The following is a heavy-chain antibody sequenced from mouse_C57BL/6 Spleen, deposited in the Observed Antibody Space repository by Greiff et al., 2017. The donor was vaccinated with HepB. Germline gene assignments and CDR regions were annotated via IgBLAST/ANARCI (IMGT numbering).Heavy chain of an antibody. CDR3: ARERSTITTVVSFDY. D-gene: IGHD1-1*01. CDR1: GFTFSSYA. J-gene: IGHJ2*01. CDR2: ISDGGSYT. Sequence: DVKLVESGGGLVKPGGSLKLSCAASGFTFSSYAMSWVRQTPEKRLEWVATISDGGSYTYYPDNVKGRFTISRDNAKNNLYLQMSHLKSEDTAMYYCARERSTITTVVSFDYWGQGTTLTVSS. V-gene: IGHV5-4*01.